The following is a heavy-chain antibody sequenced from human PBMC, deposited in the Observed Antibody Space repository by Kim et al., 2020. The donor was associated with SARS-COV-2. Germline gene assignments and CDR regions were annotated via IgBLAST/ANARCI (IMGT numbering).Heavy chain of an antibody. Sequence: NPSIKSRVTISVDTPKNLFSLKLSYVTAADTAVYYCARRDSTGEYWYFDLWGRGTLVTVSS. J-gene: IGHJ2*01. V-gene: IGHV4-39*01. CDR3: ARRDSTGEYWYFDL. D-gene: IGHD3-22*01.